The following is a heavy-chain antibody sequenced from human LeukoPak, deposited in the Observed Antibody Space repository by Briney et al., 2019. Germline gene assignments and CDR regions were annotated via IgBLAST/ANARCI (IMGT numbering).Heavy chain of an antibody. CDR3: GRSGIAADFDY. CDR1: GFTFSRHS. CDR2: ISTSSNYI. J-gene: IGHJ4*02. Sequence: PGGSLRLSCAASGFTFSRHSMNWVRQAPGKGLEWVSSISTSSNYIYYGDSVKGRFTISRDNAKNSLYLQMNSLRAEDTAVYYCGRSGIAADFDYWGQGTLVTVSS. D-gene: IGHD6-13*01. V-gene: IGHV3-21*01.